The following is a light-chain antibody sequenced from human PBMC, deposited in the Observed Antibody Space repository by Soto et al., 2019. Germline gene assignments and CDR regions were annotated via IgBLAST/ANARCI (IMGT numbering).Light chain of an antibody. CDR3: QEYNSYPVS. J-gene: IGKJ5*01. CDR2: DAS. V-gene: IGKV1-5*01. CDR1: QSIGTW. Sequence: DIQVTQSPATLSAFVGDRVTISCRARQSIGTWLAWYQQKPGKAPKLLIYDASTLESGVPSRFSGSGSGTEFTLTISSLQPEDVVTYYCQEYNSYPVSFGQGTRLEIK.